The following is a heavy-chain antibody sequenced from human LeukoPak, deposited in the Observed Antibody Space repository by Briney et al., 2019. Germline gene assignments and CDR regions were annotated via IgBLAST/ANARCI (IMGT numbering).Heavy chain of an antibody. J-gene: IGHJ4*02. Sequence: GGSLRLSCAASGFTFSSYGMHWVRQAPGKGLEWVGRIKSKTDDGTTDYAAPVKGRFTISRDDLKETLYLQMNSLRAEDTAVYYCARVVNELLWFGELLGNYFDYWGQGTLVTVSS. CDR1: GFTFSSYG. CDR2: IKSKTDDGTT. CDR3: ARVVNELLWFGELLGNYFDY. D-gene: IGHD3-10*01. V-gene: IGHV3-15*01.